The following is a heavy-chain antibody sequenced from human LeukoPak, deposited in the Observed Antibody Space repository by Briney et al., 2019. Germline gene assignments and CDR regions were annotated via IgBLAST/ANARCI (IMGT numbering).Heavy chain of an antibody. J-gene: IGHJ3*02. CDR1: GFTFSSYS. V-gene: IGHV3-48*01. Sequence: GGSLRLSCAASGFTFSSYSMNWVCQAPGKGLEWVSYISSSSSTIYYAGSVKGRFTISRDNAKNSLYLQMNSLRAEDTAVYYCARVYYYDSSGYLDAFDIWGQGTMVTVSS. CDR2: ISSSSSTI. D-gene: IGHD3-22*01. CDR3: ARVYYYDSSGYLDAFDI.